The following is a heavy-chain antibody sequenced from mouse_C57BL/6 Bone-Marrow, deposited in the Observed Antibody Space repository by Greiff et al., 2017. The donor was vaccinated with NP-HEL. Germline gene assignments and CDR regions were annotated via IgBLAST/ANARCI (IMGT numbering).Heavy chain of an antibody. CDR1: GYTFTSYW. Sequence: VQLQQPGAELVKPGASVKVSCKASGYTFTSYWMHWVKQRPGRGLEWIGRIHPSDSDTNYNQKFKGKATLTVDKSSSTAYMQLSSLTSEDSAVYYCAIPLYYYGSSYTWFAYWGQGTLVTVSA. V-gene: IGHV1-74*01. D-gene: IGHD1-1*01. CDR2: IHPSDSDT. J-gene: IGHJ3*01. CDR3: AIPLYYYGSSYTWFAY.